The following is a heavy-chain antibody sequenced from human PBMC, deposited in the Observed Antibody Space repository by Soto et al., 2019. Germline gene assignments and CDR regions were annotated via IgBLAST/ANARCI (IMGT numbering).Heavy chain of an antibody. J-gene: IGHJ4*02. CDR3: ARESAGTYYFEY. D-gene: IGHD6-19*01. CDR2: AYYRSKWYN. CDR1: GDSVSSNSAA. V-gene: IGHV6-1*01. Sequence: SQTLSLTCAISGDSVSSNSAAWNWIRQSPSRGLEWLGRAYYRSKWYNDYAVSVKSRITINPDTTKNQISLQVNSVAPEDTAVYYCARESAGTYYFEYWGQGTMVTVSS.